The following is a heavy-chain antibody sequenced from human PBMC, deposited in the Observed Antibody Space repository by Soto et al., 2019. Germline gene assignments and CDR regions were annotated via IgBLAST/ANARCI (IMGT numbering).Heavy chain of an antibody. Sequence: GGSLRLSCAASGFTFSSYSMNWVRQAPGKGLEWVSYISSSSSTIYYADSVKGRFTISRDNAKNSLYLQMNSLRAEDTAVYYCASPTTGDIWSGYFSQPKDYYYYYMDVWGKGTTVTVSS. CDR2: ISSSSSTI. J-gene: IGHJ6*03. V-gene: IGHV3-48*01. CDR3: ASPTTGDIWSGYFSQPKDYYYYYMDV. D-gene: IGHD3-3*01. CDR1: GFTFSSYS.